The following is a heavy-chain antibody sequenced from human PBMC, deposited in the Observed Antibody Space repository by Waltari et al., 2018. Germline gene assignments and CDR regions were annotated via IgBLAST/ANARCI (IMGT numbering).Heavy chain of an antibody. CDR3: AREGEAWLVPGAFDI. J-gene: IGHJ3*02. CDR2: ISYDGSNK. D-gene: IGHD6-19*01. Sequence: QVQLVESGGGVVQPGRSLRLSCAASGFTFSSYAMHWVRQAPGKGLEWVAVISYDGSNKYYADSVKGRFTISRDNSKNTLYLQMNSLRAEDTAVYYCAREGEAWLVPGAFDIWGQGTMVTVSS. CDR1: GFTFSSYA. V-gene: IGHV3-30-3*01.